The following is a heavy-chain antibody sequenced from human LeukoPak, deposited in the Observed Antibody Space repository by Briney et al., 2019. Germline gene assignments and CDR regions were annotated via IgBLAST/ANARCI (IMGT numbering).Heavy chain of an antibody. V-gene: IGHV4-30-4*08. Sequence: SETLSLTCTVSGGSISSGDYYWSWIRQPPGKGLEWIGYIYYSGSTYYNPSLKSRVTTSVDTSKNQFSLKLSSVTAADTAVYYCARAIQLWRWFDYWGQGTLVTVSS. CDR1: GGSISSGDYY. J-gene: IGHJ4*02. CDR3: ARAIQLWRWFDY. D-gene: IGHD5-18*01. CDR2: IYYSGST.